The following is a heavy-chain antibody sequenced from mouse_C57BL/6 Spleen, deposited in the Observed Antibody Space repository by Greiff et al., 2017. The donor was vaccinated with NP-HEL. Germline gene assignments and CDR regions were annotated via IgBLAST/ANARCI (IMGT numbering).Heavy chain of an antibody. V-gene: IGHV1-50*01. J-gene: IGHJ4*01. D-gene: IGHD1-1*01. Sequence: QVQLQQPGAELVKPGASVKLSCKASGYTFTSYWMQWVKQRPGQGLEWIGEIDPSDSYTNYNQKLKGKATLTVYTSASTAYMQLSSLTSYDSAVYYWARAYYGSSPYAMDYWGQGTSVTVSS. CDR1: GYTFTSYW. CDR3: ARAYYGSSPYAMDY. CDR2: IDPSDSYT.